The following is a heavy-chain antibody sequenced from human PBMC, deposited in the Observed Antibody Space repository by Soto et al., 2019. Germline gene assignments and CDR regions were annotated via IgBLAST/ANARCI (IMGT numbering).Heavy chain of an antibody. CDR1: GFTFSSYG. Sequence: GGSLRLSCAASGFTFSSYGMHWVRQAPGKGLEWVAVISYDGSNKYYADSVKGRFTISRDTSKNTLYLQLNTLRADDTAVYYCAKDKPGTTSFDYWGQGTLVTVSS. D-gene: IGHD1-1*01. CDR2: ISYDGSNK. J-gene: IGHJ4*02. CDR3: AKDKPGTTSFDY. V-gene: IGHV3-30*18.